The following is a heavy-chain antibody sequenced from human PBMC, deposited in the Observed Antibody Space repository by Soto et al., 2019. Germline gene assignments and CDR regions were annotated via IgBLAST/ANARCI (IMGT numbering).Heavy chain of an antibody. CDR1: GFTFSSYG. Sequence: GGSLRLSCAASGFTFSSYGMHWVRQAPGKGLEWVAVISYDGSNKYYADSVKGRFTISRDNSKNTLYLQLNSLRAEDTAVYYCARGRDRYYYSMDVWGPGTTVTVFS. J-gene: IGHJ6*02. CDR3: ARGRDRYYYSMDV. CDR2: ISYDGSNK. V-gene: IGHV3-30*03. D-gene: IGHD3-10*01.